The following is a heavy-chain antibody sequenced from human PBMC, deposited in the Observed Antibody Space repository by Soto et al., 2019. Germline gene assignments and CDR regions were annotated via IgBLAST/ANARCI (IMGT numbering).Heavy chain of an antibody. CDR3: ARDWWELLMDYGMDV. D-gene: IGHD1-26*01. V-gene: IGHV3-48*02. J-gene: IGHJ6*02. CDR2: ISSSSSTI. CDR1: GFTFSSYS. Sequence: GGSLRLSCAASGFTFSSYSMNWVRQAPGKGLEWVSYISSSSSTIYYADSVKGRFTISRDNAKNSLYLQMNSLRDEDTAVYYCARDWWELLMDYGMDVWGQGTTVTVSS.